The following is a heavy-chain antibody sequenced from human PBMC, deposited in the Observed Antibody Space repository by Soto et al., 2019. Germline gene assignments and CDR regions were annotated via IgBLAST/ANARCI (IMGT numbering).Heavy chain of an antibody. CDR1: GFTFSSYS. CDR2: ISSSSSTI. V-gene: IGHV3-48*01. CDR3: GTGTTPPPSNWFDP. J-gene: IGHJ5*02. D-gene: IGHD1-7*01. Sequence: GSLRLPCAASGFTFSSYSMNWVRQAPGKGLEWVSYISSSSSTIYYADSVKGRFTISRDNAKNSLYLQMNSLRAEDTAVYYCGTGTTPPPSNWFDPWAQGTLDTVSS.